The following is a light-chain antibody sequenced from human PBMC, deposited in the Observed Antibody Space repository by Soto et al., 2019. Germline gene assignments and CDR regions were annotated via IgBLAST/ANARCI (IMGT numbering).Light chain of an antibody. V-gene: IGKV1-27*01. Sequence: DIQMTQSPSSLSASVGDRVTITCRASQGISNYLAWYQQKPGKVPKLLIYAASTLQSGVPSRFSGSGSGTDFTLTISSLQPEDVATYYCQKYNSASTWTVGQGTKVEIK. J-gene: IGKJ1*01. CDR1: QGISNY. CDR2: AAS. CDR3: QKYNSASTWT.